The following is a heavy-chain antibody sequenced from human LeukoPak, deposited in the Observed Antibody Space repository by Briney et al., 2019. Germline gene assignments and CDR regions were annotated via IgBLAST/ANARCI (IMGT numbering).Heavy chain of an antibody. J-gene: IGHJ3*02. CDR2: IKENGNEQ. Sequence: GGSLRLSCEASGFTFTSYWMSWVHQAPGKGPEWVAHIKENGNEQYYADSVKGRFTISRDNVKQSLGLQMNSLRVEDTAVYYCARDGIVRATSAFDIWGQGTMVTVSS. CDR3: ARDGIVRATSAFDI. V-gene: IGHV3-7*01. D-gene: IGHD1-26*01. CDR1: GFTFTSYW.